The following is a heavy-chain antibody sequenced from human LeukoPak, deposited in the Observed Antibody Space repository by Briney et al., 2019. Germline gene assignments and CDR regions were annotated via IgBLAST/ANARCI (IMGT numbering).Heavy chain of an antibody. Sequence: GGSLRLSCAASGFTFSSYWMSWVRQAPGKGLEWVANIKQDGSEKYYVDSVKGRFTISRDNAKNSLYLQMNSLRAEDTAVYYCAREGYSRSSAFDYWGQGALVTVSS. CDR2: IKQDGSEK. J-gene: IGHJ4*02. V-gene: IGHV3-7*01. CDR3: AREGYSRSSAFDY. D-gene: IGHD6-6*01. CDR1: GFTFSSYW.